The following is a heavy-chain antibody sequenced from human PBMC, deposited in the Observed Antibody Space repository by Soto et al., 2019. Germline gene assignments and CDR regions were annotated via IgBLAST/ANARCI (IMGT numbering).Heavy chain of an antibody. D-gene: IGHD2-15*01. V-gene: IGHV3-13*04. CDR3: ARGGCSAGGCYADY. J-gene: IGHJ4*02. CDR1: GFTFSSYD. CDR2: IGTAGDT. Sequence: GGSLRLSCVASGFTFSSYDMHWVRQATGKGLEWVSGIGTAGDTYYPVSVKGRFTISRENAKNSVFLQMNSLRAGDTAVYYCARGGCSAGGCYADYWGQGTLVTVSS.